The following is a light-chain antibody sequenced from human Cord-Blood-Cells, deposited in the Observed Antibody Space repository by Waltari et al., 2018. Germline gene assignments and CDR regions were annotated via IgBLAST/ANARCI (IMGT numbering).Light chain of an antibody. CDR1: QSVSSN. CDR3: HQYNNWPFT. J-gene: IGKJ3*01. CDR2: GAS. V-gene: IGKV3-15*01. Sequence: EIVMTQSPATLSVSPGERATLSCRARQSVSSNLAWYQQKPGQGPRLLSYGASTRATGIPARFSGSGSGTEFTLTISSLQSVDFAVYYCHQYNNWPFTFGPGTKVDIK.